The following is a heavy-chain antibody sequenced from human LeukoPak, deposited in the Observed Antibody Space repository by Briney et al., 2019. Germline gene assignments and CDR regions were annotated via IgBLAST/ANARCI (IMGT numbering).Heavy chain of an antibody. V-gene: IGHV4-34*01. Sequence: PSETLSLTCAVYGGSFSGYYWSWIRQSPGKGLEWIGEITHSGSTNYSPSLRSRVAMTVDTYNNQFSLTLNSVGAADTAVYYCVRGTYNYDQYYFDDWGQGSLVTVS. CDR3: VRGTYNYDQYYFDD. D-gene: IGHD3-22*01. CDR2: ITHSGST. CDR1: GGSFSGYY. J-gene: IGHJ4*02.